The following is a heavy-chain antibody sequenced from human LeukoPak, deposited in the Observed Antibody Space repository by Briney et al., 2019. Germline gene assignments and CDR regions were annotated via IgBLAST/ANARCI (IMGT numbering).Heavy chain of an antibody. Sequence: GGSLRLSCAASGFTVSSNHMSWVRQAPGKGLEWVSVIYSGGSTDYADSVKGRFTISRDNLKNTLYLQMNTLRAEDTAVYYCARGPAGYDWGQGTLVTVSS. CDR3: ARGPAGYD. V-gene: IGHV3-53*01. CDR2: IYSGGST. J-gene: IGHJ4*02. D-gene: IGHD1-1*01. CDR1: GFTVSSNH.